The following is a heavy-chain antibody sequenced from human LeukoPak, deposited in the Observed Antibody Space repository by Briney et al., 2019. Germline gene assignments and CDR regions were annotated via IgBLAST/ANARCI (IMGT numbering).Heavy chain of an antibody. CDR1: GYTFSNYD. V-gene: IGHV1-46*01. D-gene: IGHD6-6*01. Sequence: ASVKVSCKASGYTFSNYDMNWVRQAPGQGLEWMGMITPSGGISYAQKFQGRVTMTRDMSTNTVYMELSSLRSEDTAVYYCARVDSTSPHELDYWGQGTLVTVSS. J-gene: IGHJ4*02. CDR3: ARVDSTSPHELDY. CDR2: ITPSGGI.